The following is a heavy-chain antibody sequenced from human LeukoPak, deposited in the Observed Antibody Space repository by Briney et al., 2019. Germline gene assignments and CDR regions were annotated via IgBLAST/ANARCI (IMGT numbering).Heavy chain of an antibody. V-gene: IGHV3-30-3*01. J-gene: IGHJ4*02. D-gene: IGHD3-10*01. CDR1: GFTFSNYA. CDR3: AKDNYGLDY. Sequence: GRSLRLSCAASGFTFSNYAMHWVRQAPGKGLEWVAVISYDGSNKYYADSVKGQFTISRDNSKNTLYLQMNSLRAEDTAVYFCAKDNYGLDYWGQGTLVTVSS. CDR2: ISYDGSNK.